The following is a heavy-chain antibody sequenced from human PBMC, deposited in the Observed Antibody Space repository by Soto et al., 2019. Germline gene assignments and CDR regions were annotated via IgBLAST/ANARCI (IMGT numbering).Heavy chain of an antibody. D-gene: IGHD2-2*01. CDR1: GYTFTSYG. CDR2: ISAYNGNT. J-gene: IGHJ5*01. CDR3: ARDLEDIVVVPAGSYDWFDS. Sequence: ASVKVSCKASGYTFTSYGISWVRQAPGQGLEWMGWISAYNGNTNYAQKLQGRVTMITDTSTSTAYMELRSLRSDDTAVYYSARDLEDIVVVPAGSYDWFDSWGQGTLVTVSS. V-gene: IGHV1-18*01.